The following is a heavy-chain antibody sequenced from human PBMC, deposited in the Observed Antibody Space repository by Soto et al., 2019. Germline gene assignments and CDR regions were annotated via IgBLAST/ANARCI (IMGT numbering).Heavy chain of an antibody. CDR2: IIPIFGTA. CDR1: GGTFSSYA. CDR3: ARDRRDGYKAGGAFDI. V-gene: IGHV1-69*01. J-gene: IGHJ3*02. Sequence: SVKVSCKASGGTFSSYAISLLRLAPGQGLEWMGGIIPIFGTANYAQKFQGRVTITADESTSTAYMELSSLRSEDTAVYYCARDRRDGYKAGGAFDIWGQGTMVTVS. D-gene: IGHD5-12*01.